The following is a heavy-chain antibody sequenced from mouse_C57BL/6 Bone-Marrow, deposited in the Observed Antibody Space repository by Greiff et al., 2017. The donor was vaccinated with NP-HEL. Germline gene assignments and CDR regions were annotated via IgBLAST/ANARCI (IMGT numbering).Heavy chain of an antibody. Sequence: EVKLMESGGGLVQPGGSLKLSCAASGFTFSDYGMAWVRQAPRKGPEWVAFISNLAYSIYYADTVTGRFTISRENAKNTLYLEMSSLRSEDTAMYYCARILAHYAMDYWGQGTSVTVSS. J-gene: IGHJ4*01. CDR2: ISNLAYSI. CDR1: GFTFSDYG. CDR3: ARILAHYAMDY. V-gene: IGHV5-15*01.